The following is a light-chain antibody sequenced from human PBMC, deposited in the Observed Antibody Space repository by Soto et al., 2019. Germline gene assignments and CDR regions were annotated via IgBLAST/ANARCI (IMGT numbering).Light chain of an antibody. J-gene: IGKJ1*01. Sequence: DIQMTQAPSSQSASVGDRVTITCRASQSINSYLNWYQQKPGKAPKLLIYAASSLQSGVPSRFSGSGSETDVTLTITSLQPDDFETYYCQQSFSTPRTFGQGTRVHI. CDR3: QQSFSTPRT. CDR1: QSINSY. V-gene: IGKV1-39*01. CDR2: AAS.